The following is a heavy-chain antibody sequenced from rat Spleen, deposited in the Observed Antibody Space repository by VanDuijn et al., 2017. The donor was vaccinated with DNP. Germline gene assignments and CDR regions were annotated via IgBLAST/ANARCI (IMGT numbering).Heavy chain of an antibody. D-gene: IGHD1-1*01. CDR2: ISYDGSST. J-gene: IGHJ1*01. Sequence: EVQLVESDGGLVQPGRSLKLSCAASGFTFSDYYMAWVRQAPTKGLEWVATISYDGSSTYYRDSVKGRFTISRDNAKSTLYLQMDSLRSEDTATYYCARPPYSGYWYFDFWGPGTMVTVSS. V-gene: IGHV5-29*01. CDR1: GFTFSDYY. CDR3: ARPPYSGYWYFDF.